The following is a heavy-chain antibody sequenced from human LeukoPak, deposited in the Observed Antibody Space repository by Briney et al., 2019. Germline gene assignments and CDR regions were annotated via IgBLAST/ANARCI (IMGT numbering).Heavy chain of an antibody. CDR2: IRGAGSST. D-gene: IGHD2-15*01. CDR3: AKDTGVVVADPYDY. V-gene: IGHV3-23*01. CDR1: GFTFSTYA. Sequence: PGGSLRLSCSTSGFTFSTYAMSWVRQAPGKGLEWVSGIRGAGSSTYYADSVKGRFTISRDNSRNTLYLQMNSLRAEDTAVYYCAKDTGVVVADPYDYWGQGTLVTVSS. J-gene: IGHJ4*02.